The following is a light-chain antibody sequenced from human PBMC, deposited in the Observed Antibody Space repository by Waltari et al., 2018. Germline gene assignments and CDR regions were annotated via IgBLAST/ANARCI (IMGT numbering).Light chain of an antibody. Sequence: QSALTQPASVSVSPGQSITIPCTGSSSDVGGYNYVSWYQQFPDRAPKLIIYDVTNRPSGVSNRFSGSKSANTASLTISGLQPEDEAEYYCASYNPGSTLVFGGGTKLTVL. J-gene: IGLJ3*02. CDR2: DVT. CDR3: ASYNPGSTLV. CDR1: SSDVGGYNY. V-gene: IGLV2-14*01.